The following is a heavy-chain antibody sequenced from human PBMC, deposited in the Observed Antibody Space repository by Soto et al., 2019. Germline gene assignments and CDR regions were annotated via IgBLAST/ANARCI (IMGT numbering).Heavy chain of an antibody. CDR1: AFTFRSYT. D-gene: IGHD4-4*01. J-gene: IGHJ4*02. Sequence: PXESLRLSCAASAFTFRSYTMHWVRQAPGKGLEWVATISYDGSKTNYADSVRGRFTISRDNSKSTLFLQMDSLRPEDTAVYSCPRDRDSSYFPPPYYFDSWGQGTLVTVSS. V-gene: IGHV3-30*04. CDR2: ISYDGSKT. CDR3: PRDRDSSYFPPPYYFDS.